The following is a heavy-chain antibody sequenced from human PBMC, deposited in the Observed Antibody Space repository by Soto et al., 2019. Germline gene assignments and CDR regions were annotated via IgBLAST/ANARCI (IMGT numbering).Heavy chain of an antibody. Sequence: QVQLQESGPGLVKPSQTLSLTCTVSGGSISSGGYYWSWIRQHPGKGLEWIGYIYYSVSTYYNPSLKSRVTISVDTSKNQFSLKLSSVNAADTAVYYCARATVAGTLGSGYWGQGTLVTVSS. J-gene: IGHJ4*02. CDR1: GGSISSGGYY. D-gene: IGHD6-19*01. V-gene: IGHV4-31*03. CDR2: IYYSVST. CDR3: ARATVAGTLGSGY.